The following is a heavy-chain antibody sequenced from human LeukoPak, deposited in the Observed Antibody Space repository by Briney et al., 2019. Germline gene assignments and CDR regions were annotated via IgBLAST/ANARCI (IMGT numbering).Heavy chain of an antibody. J-gene: IGHJ4*02. D-gene: IGHD1-26*01. CDR1: GGSISSSSYY. CDR3: ARGAAGSGSLKDY. CDR2: IHYSGST. Sequence: SETLSLTCSVSGGSISSSSYYWGWIRQPPGKGLEWIGYIHYSGSTYYNPSLQSRVTISADTSKNKFTLKLSSVTAADTAVYYCARGAAGSGSLKDYWGQGTLVTVSS. V-gene: IGHV4-39*01.